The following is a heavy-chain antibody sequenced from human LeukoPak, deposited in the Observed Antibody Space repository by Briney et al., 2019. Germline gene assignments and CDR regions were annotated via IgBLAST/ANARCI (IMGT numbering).Heavy chain of an antibody. Sequence: SETLSLTCSVSGASVTMGSYYWAWIRQPPGKGLEWIGTFHFSGSTYYNPSLKSRVTISVDTSKNSVSLMLRSVTAADTAVYFCARPFQDYDKGTFFYFFDFWGQGILVTVSS. J-gene: IGHJ4*02. V-gene: IGHV4-39*01. CDR3: ARPFQDYDKGTFFYFFDF. D-gene: IGHD3-22*01. CDR2: FHFSGST. CDR1: GASVTMGSYY.